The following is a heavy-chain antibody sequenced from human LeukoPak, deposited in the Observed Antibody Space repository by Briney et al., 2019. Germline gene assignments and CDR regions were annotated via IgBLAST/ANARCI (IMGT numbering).Heavy chain of an antibody. CDR2: IFTSGST. CDR1: GGSISTGSYY. V-gene: IGHV4-61*02. Sequence: SQTLSLTYTVSGGSISTGSYYWNWIRQPAGKGLEWIGRIFTSGSTDYNPSLKSRVTISADTSKNQFSLKLSSVTAADTAMYYCAGYYYDSSGYLGCGQGTLVTVSS. J-gene: IGHJ4*02. D-gene: IGHD3-22*01. CDR3: AGYYYDSSGYLG.